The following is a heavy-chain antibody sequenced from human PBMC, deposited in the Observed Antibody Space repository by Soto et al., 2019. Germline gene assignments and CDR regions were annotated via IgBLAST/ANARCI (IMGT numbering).Heavy chain of an antibody. V-gene: IGHV4-39*01. Sequence: QLQLQESGPGLVKPSETLSLTCTVSGGSISSSSYYWGWIRQPPGKGLEWIGSIYYSGSTYYNPSLKSRVTISVDTSKNQFSLKLSSVTAADTAVYYCARHLSYYYYGMDVWGQGTTVTVSS. CDR1: GGSISSSSYY. CDR3: ARHLSYYYYGMDV. J-gene: IGHJ6*02. CDR2: IYYSGST.